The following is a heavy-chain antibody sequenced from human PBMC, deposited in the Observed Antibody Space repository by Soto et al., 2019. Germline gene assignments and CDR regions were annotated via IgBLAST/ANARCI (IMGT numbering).Heavy chain of an antibody. CDR2: IYNSGTS. CDR3: SSVARDGGGSDGPFDY. J-gene: IGHJ4*02. Sequence: QVQLQESGPGLVKPSQTLSLTCTVSGGSISSGGFFWGWLRQHPGKGLERIAYIYNSGTSYYKPTLRSRGSISIAPSKNQCSLSLSSVTAADTARSYCSSVARDGGGSDGPFDYWGQERRVPVSS. CDR1: GGSISSGGFF. D-gene: IGHD2-21*01. V-gene: IGHV4-31*03.